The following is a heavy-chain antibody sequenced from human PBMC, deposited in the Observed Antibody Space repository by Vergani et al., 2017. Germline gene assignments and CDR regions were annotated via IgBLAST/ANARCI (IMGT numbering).Heavy chain of an antibody. D-gene: IGHD3-22*01. V-gene: IGHV4-30-4*01. J-gene: IGHJ6*02. CDR3: ARVRRDDSSGYYYYYGMDV. CDR2: IYYSGSP. Sequence: QVQLQELGPGLVKPSQTLSLTCTVSGGSISSGDYYWSWIRQPPGKGLEWIGYIYYSGSPYYNPSLKSRVTISVDTSKNQFSLKLSSVTAADTAVYYCARVRRDDSSGYYYYYGMDVWGQGTTVTVSS. CDR1: GGSISSGDYY.